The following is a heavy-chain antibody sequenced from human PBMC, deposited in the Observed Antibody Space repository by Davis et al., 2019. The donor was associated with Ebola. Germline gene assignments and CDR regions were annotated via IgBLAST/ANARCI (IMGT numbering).Heavy chain of an antibody. J-gene: IGHJ6*02. Sequence: GESLKISCAASGFTFSNAWMNWVRQAPGKGLEWVGRIKSKTDGGTTDYAAPVKGRFTISRDDSKNTLYLQMNSLRAEDTALYYCAKDLRSVRYGYYGMDVWGQGTTVTVSS. D-gene: IGHD4-17*01. CDR1: GFTFSNAW. V-gene: IGHV3-15*07. CDR3: AKDLRSVRYGYYGMDV. CDR2: IKSKTDGGTT.